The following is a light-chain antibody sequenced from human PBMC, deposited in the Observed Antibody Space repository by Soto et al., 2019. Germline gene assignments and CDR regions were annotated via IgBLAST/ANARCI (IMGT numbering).Light chain of an antibody. Sequence: QAVVTQPPSVSGAPGQRVTISCNGSSSNIGACYDVHWYQQLPGTAPKFIIYGKDNRPSGVPDRFAGSKSGTSASLAITGLQAEDEADYYCQSYDTSLSAAVFGGGTKLTVL. V-gene: IGLV1-40*01. CDR1: SSNIGACYD. CDR2: GKD. CDR3: QSYDTSLSAAV. J-gene: IGLJ3*02.